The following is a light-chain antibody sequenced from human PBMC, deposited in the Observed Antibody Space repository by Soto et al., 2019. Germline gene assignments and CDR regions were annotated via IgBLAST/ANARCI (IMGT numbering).Light chain of an antibody. CDR3: QQRSNWPPIT. V-gene: IGKV3D-20*02. Sequence: EIVLTQSPGTLSLSPGERATLSCRASQSVRSDYFAWYQQKPGQAPRVIIFGVSTRATGVPDRFSGSGSGTDFTLTISSLEPEDFAVYYCQQRSNWPPITFGQGTRREIK. CDR1: QSVRSDY. CDR2: GVS. J-gene: IGKJ5*01.